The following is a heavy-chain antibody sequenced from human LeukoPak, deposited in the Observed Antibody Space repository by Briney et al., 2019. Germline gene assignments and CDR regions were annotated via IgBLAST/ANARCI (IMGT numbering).Heavy chain of an antibody. CDR3: ARERPLYYYYYMDV. CDR2: ISSFSGTI. CDR1: GITFSSYS. J-gene: IGHJ6*03. Sequence: GGSLRLSCVASGITFSSYSMNWVRQAPGKGLEWVSYISSFSGTINYADSVKGRFTISRDNSKNTLYLQMNSLRAEDTAVYYCARERPLYYYYYMDVWGKGTTVTVSS. V-gene: IGHV3-48*01. D-gene: IGHD6-6*01.